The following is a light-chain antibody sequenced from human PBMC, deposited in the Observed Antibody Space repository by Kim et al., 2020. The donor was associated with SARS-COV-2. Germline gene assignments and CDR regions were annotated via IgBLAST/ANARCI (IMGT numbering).Light chain of an antibody. CDR3: QQPTSSPLT. Sequence: ASVGDSVSITCRASHDISTFLAWYQQRPGRAPKLLIYSASNLESGVPSRFSGSGSGTEFTLTISSLQPEDIATYYCQQPTSSPLTFGGGTKVDIK. J-gene: IGKJ4*01. V-gene: IGKV1-12*01. CDR1: HDISTF. CDR2: SAS.